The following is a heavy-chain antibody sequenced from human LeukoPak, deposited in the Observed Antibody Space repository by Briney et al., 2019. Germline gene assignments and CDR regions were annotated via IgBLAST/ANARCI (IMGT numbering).Heavy chain of an antibody. CDR2: ITGSSNTI. J-gene: IGHJ3*02. Sequence: PGGSLRLSCTASGFSFSTYTMDWVRQAPGKGLEWISSITGSSNTIYHADSVRGRLTISRDNAKNSLYLQMSSLRVEDTAVYYCVRGPYYYESHDTFDIWGQGTMVTVSS. D-gene: IGHD3-22*01. V-gene: IGHV3-48*01. CDR3: VRGPYYYESHDTFDI. CDR1: GFSFSTYT.